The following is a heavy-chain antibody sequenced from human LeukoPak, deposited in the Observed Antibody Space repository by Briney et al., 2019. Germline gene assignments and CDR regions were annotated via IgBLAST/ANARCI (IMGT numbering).Heavy chain of an antibody. J-gene: IGHJ4*02. CDR3: ARRVTYSGAYDY. CDR1: GFTFSSFS. Sequence: GGSLRLSCSASGFTFSSFSMDWVRQAPGKGLEYVSGISGNADSTFYAKSVRGRFTISRDNSQNTMYLQMDSLRPEDMGLFYCARRVTYSGAYDYWGQGTLVTVSA. CDR2: ISGNADST. V-gene: IGHV3-64*01. D-gene: IGHD1-26*01.